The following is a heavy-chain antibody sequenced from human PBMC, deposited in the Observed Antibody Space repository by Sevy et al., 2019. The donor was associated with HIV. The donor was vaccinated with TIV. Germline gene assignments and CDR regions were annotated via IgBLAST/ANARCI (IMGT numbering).Heavy chain of an antibody. CDR1: GFTFSNYF. CDR2: ISSGSSYI. D-gene: IGHD3-10*01. V-gene: IGHV3-21*01. Sequence: GGSLRLSCAASGFTFSNYFINWVRQAPGKGLEWVSSISSGSSYIFCADSVKGRFTISRDNAKNSLYLHMNSLRAEDTAVYYCARGDYYGSLYYFDYWGPGTLVTVSS. CDR3: ARGDYYGSLYYFDY. J-gene: IGHJ4*02.